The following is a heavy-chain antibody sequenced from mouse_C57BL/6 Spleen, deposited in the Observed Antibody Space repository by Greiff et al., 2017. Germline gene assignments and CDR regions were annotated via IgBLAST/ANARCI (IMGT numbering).Heavy chain of an antibody. V-gene: IGHV1-50*01. CDR2: IDPSDSYT. J-gene: IGHJ2*01. CDR3: ARYSSNAPFDY. CDR1: GYTFTSYW. Sequence: VQLKQPGAELVKPGASVKLSCKASGYTFTSYWMQWVKQRPGQGLEWIGEIDPSDSYTNYNQKFKGKATLTVDTSSSTAYMQLSSLTSEDSAVYYCARYSSNAPFDYWGQGTTLTVSS. D-gene: IGHD2-5*01.